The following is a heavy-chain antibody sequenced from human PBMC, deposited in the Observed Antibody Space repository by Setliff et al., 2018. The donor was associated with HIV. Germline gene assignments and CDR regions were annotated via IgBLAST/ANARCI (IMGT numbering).Heavy chain of an antibody. CDR2: LYFGGST. J-gene: IGHJ6*02. CDR1: GDSISSHY. V-gene: IGHV4-59*11. CDR3: ARPVSKYFYGMDV. Sequence: PSEALSLTCNVSGDSISSHYWSWIRQPPGKGLEWIGTLYFGGSTSYNSSLKSRVTISGDTSTNQFSLKLNSVTAADTAVYYCARPVSKYFYGMDVWGLGTTVTVSS.